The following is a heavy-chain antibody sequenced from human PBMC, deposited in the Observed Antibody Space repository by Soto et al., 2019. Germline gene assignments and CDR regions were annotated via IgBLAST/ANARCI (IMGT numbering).Heavy chain of an antibody. CDR3: ARVGYDFWSVSNWFDP. CDR1: GFTFSSYA. CDR2: ISSNGGST. Sequence: GGSLRLSCAASGFTFSSYAMHWVRQAPGKGLEYVSAISSNGGSTYYANSVKGRFTISRDNAKNSLYLQMDSLRAEDTAVYYCARVGYDFWSVSNWFDPWGQGTLVTVSS. D-gene: IGHD3-3*01. J-gene: IGHJ5*02. V-gene: IGHV3-64*01.